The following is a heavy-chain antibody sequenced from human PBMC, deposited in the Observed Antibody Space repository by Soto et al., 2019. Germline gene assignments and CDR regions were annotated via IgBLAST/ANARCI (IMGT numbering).Heavy chain of an antibody. CDR3: AREGYGDYDRGAFDI. CDR1: GGTFSSYA. CDR2: IIPIFGTA. J-gene: IGHJ3*02. D-gene: IGHD4-17*01. Sequence: SVKVSCKASGGTFSSYAISWVRQAPGQGLEWMGGIIPIFGTANYAQKFQGRVTITADKSTSTAYMELSSLRSEDTAVYYCAREGYGDYDRGAFDIWGQGTMVTVSS. V-gene: IGHV1-69*06.